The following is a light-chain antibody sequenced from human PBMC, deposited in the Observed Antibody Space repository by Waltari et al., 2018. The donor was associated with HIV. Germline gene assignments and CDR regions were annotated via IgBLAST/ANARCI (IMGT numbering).Light chain of an antibody. Sequence: DIQMTQSPSPLSASVGDRVTITCRSSQNVDNYLNWYQQKAGKAPELLIYAASKLQRGVKSRFSGSGSGTDFTLTISGLQPEDVATYFCQQSDRTPYTFGQGTKL. CDR2: AAS. J-gene: IGKJ2*01. CDR1: QNVDNY. CDR3: QQSDRTPYT. V-gene: IGKV1-39*01.